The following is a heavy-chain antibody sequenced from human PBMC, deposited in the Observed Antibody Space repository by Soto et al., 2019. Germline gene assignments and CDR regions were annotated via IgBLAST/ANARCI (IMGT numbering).Heavy chain of an antibody. Sequence: QVQLVQSGAEVKKPGASVKVSCKASGYTFTSYDINWVRQATGQGLEWMGWMNPNSGNTGYAQKFQGRVTMTRNTSIGTAYTELSSLRCEDTAVYYCARDPWELGDYYYYGMDVWGQETTVTVSS. J-gene: IGHJ6*02. D-gene: IGHD1-26*01. CDR2: MNPNSGNT. V-gene: IGHV1-8*01. CDR3: ARDPWELGDYYYYGMDV. CDR1: GYTFTSYD.